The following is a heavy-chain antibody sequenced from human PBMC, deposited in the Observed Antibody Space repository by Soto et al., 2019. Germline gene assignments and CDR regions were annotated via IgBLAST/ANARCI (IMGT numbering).Heavy chain of an antibody. J-gene: IGHJ4*02. Sequence: QVQLQQWGAGLLKPSEILSLTCAVYGGSFSGYYWTWIRQHRGTGLERIGERNRSGSTYNNPSLKSRVTISVDPATNQFSLQLTPVTAADTAVYYFARAKITGLFDYWGQGTLVTVSS. CDR2: RNRSGST. CDR1: GGSFSGYY. D-gene: IGHD2-8*02. V-gene: IGHV4-34*01. CDR3: ARAKITGLFDY.